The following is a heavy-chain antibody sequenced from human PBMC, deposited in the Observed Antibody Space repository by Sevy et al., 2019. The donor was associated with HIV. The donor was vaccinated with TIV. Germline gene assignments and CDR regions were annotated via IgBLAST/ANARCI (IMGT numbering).Heavy chain of an antibody. D-gene: IGHD3-10*01. Sequence: GGSLRLSCAASGFTFSSYGMHRVRQAPGKGLEWVAVIWYDGSNKYYADSVKGRFTISRDNSKNTLYLQMNSLRAEDTAVYYCARELRGVTTYYFDYWGQGTLVTVSS. CDR1: GFTFSSYG. CDR2: IWYDGSNK. CDR3: ARELRGVTTYYFDY. J-gene: IGHJ4*02. V-gene: IGHV3-33*01.